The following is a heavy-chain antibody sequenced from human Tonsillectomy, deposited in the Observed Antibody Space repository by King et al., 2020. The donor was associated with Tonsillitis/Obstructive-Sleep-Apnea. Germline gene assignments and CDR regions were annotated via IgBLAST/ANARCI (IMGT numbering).Heavy chain of an antibody. CDR1: GFTFSNYA. CDR3: ARGDGIVVVIASSLAY. J-gene: IGHJ4*02. V-gene: IGHV3-30*04. CDR2: ISYDGSNK. D-gene: IGHD2-21*01. Sequence: VQLVESGGGVVQPGRSLRLSCAASGFTFSNYAIHWVRQAPGKGLEWVAVISYDGSNKYYADSVKGRFTISRDNSKNTLYLQMNSLRAEDTAVYYCARGDGIVVVIASSLAYWGQGTLVTVSS.